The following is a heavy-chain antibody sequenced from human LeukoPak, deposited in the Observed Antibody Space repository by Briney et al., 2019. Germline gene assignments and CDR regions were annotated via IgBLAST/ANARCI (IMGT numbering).Heavy chain of an antibody. J-gene: IGHJ4*02. D-gene: IGHD3-22*01. Sequence: GASVKVSCKASGYTFTSYGISWVRQAPGQGLEWMGWISAYNGNTNYAQKLQGRVTMTTDTSTSTAYMELRSLRSDDTAVYYCARVSHKYDSSGYDYWGQGTLVAVSS. CDR3: ARVSHKYDSSGYDY. CDR2: ISAYNGNT. V-gene: IGHV1-18*01. CDR1: GYTFTSYG.